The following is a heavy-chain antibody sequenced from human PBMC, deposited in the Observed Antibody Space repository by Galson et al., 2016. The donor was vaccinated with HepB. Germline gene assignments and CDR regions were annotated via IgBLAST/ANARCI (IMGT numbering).Heavy chain of an antibody. J-gene: IGHJ6*04. CDR1: GYSFSSYG. CDR3: AREETIYDVDSPGYSALEL. CDR2: ISGHNGNT. D-gene: IGHD2-15*01. Sequence: SVKVSCKASGYSFSSYGVSWVRQAPGQGLEWMGWISGHNGNTRYAEKFLGRVTMTTDTPASKAYLALRSLRSDDPAVYYCAREETIYDVDSPGYSALELWGKGTTVTVSS. V-gene: IGHV1-18*01.